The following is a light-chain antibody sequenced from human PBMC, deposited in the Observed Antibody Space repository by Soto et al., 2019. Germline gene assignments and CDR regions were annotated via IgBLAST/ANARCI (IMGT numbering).Light chain of an antibody. J-gene: IGKJ1*01. CDR1: QSVSNNH. CDR2: GTS. Sequence: IVLTQSPGTLSLSPWERATLSCRASQSVSNNHLAWYQQKPGQAPRLLIHGTSSRATGIPDRLSGSGSGTDFTLTISRLEPEDFAVYYCQQYGSSTGTFGQGTKVDIK. CDR3: QQYGSSTGT. V-gene: IGKV3-20*01.